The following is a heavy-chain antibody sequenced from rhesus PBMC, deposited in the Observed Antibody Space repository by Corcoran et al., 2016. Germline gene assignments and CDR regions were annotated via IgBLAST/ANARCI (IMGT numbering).Heavy chain of an antibody. V-gene: IGHV3-118*01. J-gene: IGHJ4*01. CDR1: GFPFSSSA. D-gene: IGHD4-29*01. CDR3: ARHDYGNSLDY. Sequence: VQLVESGGGLVQPGGSLRLSCAASGFPFSSSAIHWVRPASGKGLEWVGRIRSKSNNYETEYAAAVKGRCTIFNDDSKKTALLQMNSRKTVDMGVYYWARHDYGNSLDYWGQGVLVTVSS. CDR2: IRSKSNNYET.